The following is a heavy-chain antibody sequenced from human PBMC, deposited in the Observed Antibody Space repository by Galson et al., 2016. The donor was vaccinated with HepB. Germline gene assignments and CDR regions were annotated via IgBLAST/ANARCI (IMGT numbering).Heavy chain of an antibody. V-gene: IGHV4-30-2*01. Sequence: TLSLTCAVSGGSISSGGYSWNWIRQPPGKGLEWIGYIYHSGSTYYNPSLKSRLTISVDRSKNQFSLKLSSVTAADTAGYFCARGHYGYYFDYWGLGTLVTVSS. CDR2: IYHSGST. J-gene: IGHJ4*02. CDR3: ARGHYGYYFDY. CDR1: GGSISSGGYS. D-gene: IGHD4-17*01.